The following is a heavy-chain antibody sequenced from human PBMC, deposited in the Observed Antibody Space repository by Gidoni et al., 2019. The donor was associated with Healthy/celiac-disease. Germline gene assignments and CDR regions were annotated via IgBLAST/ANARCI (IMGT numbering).Heavy chain of an antibody. Sequence: QVQLQQWGAGLLQPSETLSLTCAVYGGSFSGYYWSWIRQPPGKGLEWIGEINHSGSTNYNPSLKSRVTISVDSSKNQFSLKLSSVTAADTAVYYCARGFYSSGWYKPTDYWGQGTLVTVSS. J-gene: IGHJ4*02. V-gene: IGHV4-34*01. CDR3: ARGFYSSGWYKPTDY. CDR2: INHSGST. D-gene: IGHD6-19*01. CDR1: GGSFSGYY.